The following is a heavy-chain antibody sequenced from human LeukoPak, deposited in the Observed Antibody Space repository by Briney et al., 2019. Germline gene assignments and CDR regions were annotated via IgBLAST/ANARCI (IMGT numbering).Heavy chain of an antibody. V-gene: IGHV3-15*01. CDR3: TSYGNNDY. D-gene: IGHD4-11*01. J-gene: IGHJ4*02. CDR2: IKSKADGGTI. Sequence: GGSLRLSCAASGFTFSNAWMSWVRQAPGKGLEWAGRIKSKADGGTIDYAAPVKGRFTISRDDSKNTLYLQMNSLKTEDTAVYYCTSYGNNDYWGQGTLVTVSS. CDR1: GFTFSNAW.